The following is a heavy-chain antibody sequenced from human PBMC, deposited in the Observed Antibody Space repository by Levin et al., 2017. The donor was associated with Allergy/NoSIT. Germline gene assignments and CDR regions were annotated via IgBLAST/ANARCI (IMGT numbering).Heavy chain of an antibody. V-gene: IGHV3-33*01. CDR3: VGQPQVGYCSSGSCYFDY. CDR2: IWYDESHK. Sequence: GGSLRLSCAASGFTFSSYNMHWVRQAPGKGLEWVATIWYDESHKYYADSVRGRFTISRDNSKNTLYLQMNSLRAEDTALYYCVGQPQVGYCSSGSCYFDYWGQGTLVTVSS. D-gene: IGHD2-15*01. J-gene: IGHJ4*02. CDR1: GFTFSSYN.